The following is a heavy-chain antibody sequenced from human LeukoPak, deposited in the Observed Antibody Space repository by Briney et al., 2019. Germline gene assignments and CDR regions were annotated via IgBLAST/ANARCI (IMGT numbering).Heavy chain of an antibody. V-gene: IGHV1-2*02. CDR1: GYTFTGYY. Sequence: ASVKVSCKASGYTFTGYYMHWVRQAPGQGLEWMGWINPNSGGTNYAQKFRGRFTMTRDTSISTAYMELSRLRSDDTAVYYCARGPLYCSSTSCLFYWGQGTLVTVSS. CDR3: ARGPLYCSSTSCLFY. D-gene: IGHD2-2*01. CDR2: INPNSGGT. J-gene: IGHJ4*02.